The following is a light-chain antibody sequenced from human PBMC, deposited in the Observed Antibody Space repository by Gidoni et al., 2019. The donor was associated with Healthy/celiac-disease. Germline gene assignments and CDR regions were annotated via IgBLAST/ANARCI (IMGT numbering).Light chain of an antibody. J-gene: IGLJ3*02. CDR1: NIGSKS. Sequence: SYVLTQPPSVSVAPGKTARITCGGNNIGSKSVHWYQQKPGQAPVLVVYDDSDRPPGIPERFSGSNSGNTATLTISRVEAGDEADYYCQVWDSREVFGGGTKLTVL. CDR3: QVWDSREV. V-gene: IGLV3-21*03. CDR2: DDS.